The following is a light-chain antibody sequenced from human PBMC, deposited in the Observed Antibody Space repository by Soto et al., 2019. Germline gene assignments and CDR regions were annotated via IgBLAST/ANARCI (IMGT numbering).Light chain of an antibody. J-gene: IGKJ1*01. Sequence: DFVKTQSPLSLPVTLGQPASISCRSSQSLVYSDGNTYLNWFQQRPGQSPRRLIYKASNRDPGVPDRFSGSGSGTDFTLKITRVEAEDVGVYYCMQGTHWPWTFGQGTKVDIK. CDR3: MQGTHWPWT. CDR1: QSLVYSDGNTY. CDR2: KAS. V-gene: IGKV2-30*01.